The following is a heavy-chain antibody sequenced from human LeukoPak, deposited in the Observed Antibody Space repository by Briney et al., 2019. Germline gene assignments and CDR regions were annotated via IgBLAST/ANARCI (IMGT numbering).Heavy chain of an antibody. Sequence: SETLSLTCAVCGGSISSYYGSWMRQPPGKGLEWIGYIYSSGSTNYTPSLKSRVTISVDTSTTKFYLKLSSVTAADTAVYYFAGIVGATTEQFDYWGQGTLVTVSS. CDR1: GGSISSYY. V-gene: IGHV4-4*09. D-gene: IGHD1-26*01. CDR3: AGIVGATTEQFDY. CDR2: IYSSGST. J-gene: IGHJ4*02.